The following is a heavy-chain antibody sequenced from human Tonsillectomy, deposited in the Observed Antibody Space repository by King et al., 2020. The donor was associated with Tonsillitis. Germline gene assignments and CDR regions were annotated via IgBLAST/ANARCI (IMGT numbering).Heavy chain of an antibody. CDR3: ARVGLGYSKFFDL. J-gene: IGHJ4*02. CDR1: GGSISSYY. Sequence: QLQESGPGLVKPSETLSLTCTVSGGSISSYYWSWIRQPPGKGLEWIGYIYYSGSTNYNPSLGSRVTISVDTSKNQFSLKLTSVTAADTATYYCARVGLGYSKFFDLWGRGALVTVSS. D-gene: IGHD4-11*01. CDR2: IYYSGST. V-gene: IGHV4-59*01.